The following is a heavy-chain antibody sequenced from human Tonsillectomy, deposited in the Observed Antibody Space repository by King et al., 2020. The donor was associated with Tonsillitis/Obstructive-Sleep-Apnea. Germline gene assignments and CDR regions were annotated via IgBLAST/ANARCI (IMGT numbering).Heavy chain of an antibody. CDR2: IYCGGEK. CDR3: AHRLGYYDFWSGYYYFDAFDI. D-gene: IGHD3-3*01. Sequence: TLKQSGPTLVKHTQTLTMTCTFSGVSHSASGGGVGGRLHPPGKLREWRALIYCGGEKRHNTSPKSRLTITKDTSKNQVVLTMTNIDPVDTATYYCAHRLGYYDFWSGYYYFDAFDIWGQGTMVTVSS. CDR1: GVSHSASGGG. V-gene: IGHV2-5*02. J-gene: IGHJ3*02.